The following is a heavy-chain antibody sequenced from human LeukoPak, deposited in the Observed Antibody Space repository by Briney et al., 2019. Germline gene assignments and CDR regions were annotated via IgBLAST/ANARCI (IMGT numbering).Heavy chain of an antibody. Sequence: SETLSLTCAVSGYSISSGYYWGWIRQPPGKGLEWIGSIYHSGSTYYNPSLKSRVTISVDTSKNQFSLKLSSVTAADTAVYYCARLEDYDFVYWGQGTLVTVSS. J-gene: IGHJ4*02. D-gene: IGHD3-3*01. V-gene: IGHV4-38-2*01. CDR1: GYSISSGYY. CDR3: ARLEDYDFVY. CDR2: IYHSGST.